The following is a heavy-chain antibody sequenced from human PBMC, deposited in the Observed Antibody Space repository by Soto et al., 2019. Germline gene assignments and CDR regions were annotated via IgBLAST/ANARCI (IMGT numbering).Heavy chain of an antibody. V-gene: IGHV3-30*18. CDR2: TSNEGKNV. J-gene: IGHJ4*02. Sequence: QVQLVESGGGVVQPGTSLRASCEVPGFSLSSYAIHWVRQAPGKSLGWVAVTSNEGKNVSYADTVKGRFTVSKDNSKDTVAMKMNSLRSEDAAVYFCAKDGEVFGLVIFAYLDSWGQGSLVTVSA. CDR1: GFSLSSYA. CDR3: AKDGEVFGLVIFAYLDS. D-gene: IGHD2-21*01.